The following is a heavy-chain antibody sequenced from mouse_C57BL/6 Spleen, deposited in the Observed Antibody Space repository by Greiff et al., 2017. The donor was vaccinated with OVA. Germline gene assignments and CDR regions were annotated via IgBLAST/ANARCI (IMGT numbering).Heavy chain of an antibody. CDR3: ARDDYGYPFDY. CDR2: IYPRDGST. Sequence: VKLVESGPELVKPGASVKLSCKASGYTFTSYDINWVKQRPGQGLEWIGWIYPRDGSTKYNEKFKGKATLTVDTSSSTAYMELHSLTSEDSAVYFCARDDYGYPFDYWGQGTTLTVSS. V-gene: IGHV1-85*01. J-gene: IGHJ2*01. CDR1: GYTFTSYD. D-gene: IGHD2-4*01.